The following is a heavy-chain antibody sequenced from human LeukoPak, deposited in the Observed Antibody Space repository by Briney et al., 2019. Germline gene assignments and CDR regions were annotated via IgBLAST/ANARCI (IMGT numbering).Heavy chain of an antibody. Sequence: SETLSLTCSVSGHSIISHYWSWIRQSPGKGLEWIGYFYTSAKTNYNPSLESRVTISVDTSKNHFSLRLSSVTAADTAVYYCARGHGVGSDYRHVYYYMDVWGKGTTVTVSS. CDR3: ARGHGVGSDYRHVYYYMDV. CDR2: FYTSAKT. J-gene: IGHJ6*03. CDR1: GHSIISHY. V-gene: IGHV4-59*11. D-gene: IGHD3-10*01.